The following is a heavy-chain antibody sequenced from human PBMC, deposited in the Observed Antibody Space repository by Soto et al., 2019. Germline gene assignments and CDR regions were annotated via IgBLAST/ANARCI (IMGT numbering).Heavy chain of an antibody. D-gene: IGHD3-3*01. Sequence: SGPTLVKPTQTLTLTCTFSGFSLSTSGVGVGWIRQPPGKALEWLALIYWNDDKRYSPSLKDRLTITKDTSKNQVVLTMTNMDPVDTATYYCAHRPSLPEYYDFWSGYSAYNWFDPWGQGTLVTVSS. J-gene: IGHJ5*02. CDR3: AHRPSLPEYYDFWSGYSAYNWFDP. V-gene: IGHV2-5*01. CDR2: IYWNDDK. CDR1: GFSLSTSGVG.